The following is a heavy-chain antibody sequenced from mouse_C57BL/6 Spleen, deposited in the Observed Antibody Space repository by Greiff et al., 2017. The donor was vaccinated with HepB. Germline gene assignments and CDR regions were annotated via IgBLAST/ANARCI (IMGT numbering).Heavy chain of an antibody. CDR2: IYPGDGDT. D-gene: IGHD3-1*01. Sequence: QVQLQQSGPELVKPGASVKISCKASGYAFSSSWMNWVKQRPGKGLEWIGRIYPGDGDTNYNGKFKGKATLTADKSSSTAYMQLSSLTSEDSAVYFCARWGFDHYAMDYWGQGTSVTVSS. CDR1: GYAFSSSW. V-gene: IGHV1-82*01. CDR3: ARWGFDHYAMDY. J-gene: IGHJ4*01.